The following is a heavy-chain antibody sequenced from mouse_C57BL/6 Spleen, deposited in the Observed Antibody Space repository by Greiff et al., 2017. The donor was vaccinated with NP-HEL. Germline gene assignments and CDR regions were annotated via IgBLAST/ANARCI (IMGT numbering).Heavy chain of an antibody. D-gene: IGHD1-1*01. CDR3: TRALHYYGSSYTHDY. CDR2: IDPETGGT. V-gene: IGHV1-15*01. Sequence: QVQLQQSGAELVRPGASVTLSCKASGYTFTDYEMHWVKQTPVHGLEWIGAIDPETGGTAYNQKFKGKAILTADKSSSTAYMELRSLTSEDSAVYYGTRALHYYGSSYTHDYWGQGTTLTVSS. J-gene: IGHJ2*01. CDR1: GYTFTDYE.